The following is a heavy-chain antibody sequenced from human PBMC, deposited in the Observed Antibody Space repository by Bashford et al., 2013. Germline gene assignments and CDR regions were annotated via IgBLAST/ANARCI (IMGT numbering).Heavy chain of an antibody. CDR3: AKDFSGSGWPRGFGS. D-gene: IGHD6-19*01. V-gene: IGHV3-23*01. CDR2: VSNTGGGT. J-gene: IGHJ4*02. Sequence: VDSGGSLRLSCAASGFTFSSYAMSWVRQAPGKGLEWVSSVSNTGGGTYYADSVKGRFTISRDNSKNTLYLQMNSLRAEDTAVYYCAKDFSGSGWPRGFGSWSQGTLVTVSS. CDR1: GFTFSSYA.